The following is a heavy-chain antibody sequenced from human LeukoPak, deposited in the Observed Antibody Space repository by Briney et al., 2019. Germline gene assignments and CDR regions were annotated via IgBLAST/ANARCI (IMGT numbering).Heavy chain of an antibody. D-gene: IGHD2-21*02. Sequence: PSETLSLTCTVSGGSISSSSYYWGWLRQPPGKGLEWIGSIYYSGSTYYNPSLKSRVTISVDTSKNQFSLKLSSVTAADTAVYYCARGPLAYCGGDCSPSFDYWGQGTLVTVSS. J-gene: IGHJ4*02. CDR3: ARGPLAYCGGDCSPSFDY. CDR1: GGSISSSSYY. V-gene: IGHV4-39*07. CDR2: IYYSGST.